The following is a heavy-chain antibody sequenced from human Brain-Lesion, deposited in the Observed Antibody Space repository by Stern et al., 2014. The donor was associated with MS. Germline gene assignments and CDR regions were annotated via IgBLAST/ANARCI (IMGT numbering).Heavy chain of an antibody. CDR2: IRSKVYGGAA. V-gene: IGHV3-49*03. CDR1: GFSFGDYA. J-gene: IGHJ4*02. CDR3: TRDRLDYGYSYFDY. D-gene: IGHD4-17*01. Sequence: EVQLVESGGGLIEPGRSLRLSCTASGFSFGDYAINWIRQAPGKGLEWVGFIRSKVYGGAAEYAASVKGRFTISRDDSKSIAYLQVNGLKTEDTAVYYCTRDRLDYGYSYFDYWGQGTLVTVSS.